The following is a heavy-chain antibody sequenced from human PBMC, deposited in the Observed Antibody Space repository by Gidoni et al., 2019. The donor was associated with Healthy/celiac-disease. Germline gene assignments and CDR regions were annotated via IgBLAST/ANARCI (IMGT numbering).Heavy chain of an antibody. V-gene: IGHV3-48*02. D-gene: IGHD2-2*01. CDR1: GFPFSSYS. J-gene: IGHJ6*02. Sequence: SGFPFSSYSMNWVRQAPGKGLEWVSYISSSSSTIYYADSVKGRFTISRDNAKNSLYLQMNSLRDEDTAVYYCARDWGVVVPAAMDYYYGMDVWGQGTTVTVSS. CDR2: ISSSSSTI. CDR3: ARDWGVVVPAAMDYYYGMDV.